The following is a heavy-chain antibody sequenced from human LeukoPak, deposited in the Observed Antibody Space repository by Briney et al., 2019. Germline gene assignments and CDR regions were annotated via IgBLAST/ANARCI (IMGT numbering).Heavy chain of an antibody. CDR3: AKIPPTYYYGSGSEYYFDY. V-gene: IGHV3-23*01. Sequence: GGSLRLSCAASEFTFSSYSMNWVRQAPGKGLEWVSAISGSGGSTYYADSVKGRFTISRDNSKNTLYLQMNSLRAEDTAVYYCAKIPPTYYYGSGSEYYFDYWGQGTLVTVSS. D-gene: IGHD3-10*01. CDR2: ISGSGGST. CDR1: EFTFSSYS. J-gene: IGHJ4*02.